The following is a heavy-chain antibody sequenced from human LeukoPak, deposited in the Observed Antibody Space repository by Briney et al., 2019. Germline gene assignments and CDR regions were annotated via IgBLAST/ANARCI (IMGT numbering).Heavy chain of an antibody. D-gene: IGHD3-22*01. CDR2: IYSGGST. V-gene: IGHV3-53*01. CDR3: ARPYYYDSGGNY. J-gene: IGHJ4*02. Sequence: PGGSLRLSCVASGFTVSSNYMSWVRQAPGKGLEWVSVIYSGGSTYYADSVKGRFTISRDNSKNTLYLQMNSLRAEDTAVYYCARPYYYDSGGNYWGQGCLVSVSS. CDR1: GFTVSSNY.